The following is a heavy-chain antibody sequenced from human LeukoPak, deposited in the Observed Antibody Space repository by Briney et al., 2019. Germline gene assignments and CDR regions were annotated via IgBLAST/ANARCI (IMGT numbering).Heavy chain of an antibody. CDR2: IYSGGST. V-gene: IGHV3-53*01. CDR1: GFTVSSNY. CDR3: AKERSLEIAVAGTIFDY. D-gene: IGHD6-19*01. J-gene: IGHJ4*02. Sequence: GGSLRLSCAASGFTVSSNYMSWVRQAPGKGLEWVSVIYSGGSTYYTDSVKGRFTISRDNSKNMIYLEMSSLKAEDTAVYYCAKERSLEIAVAGTIFDYWGQGTLVTVSS.